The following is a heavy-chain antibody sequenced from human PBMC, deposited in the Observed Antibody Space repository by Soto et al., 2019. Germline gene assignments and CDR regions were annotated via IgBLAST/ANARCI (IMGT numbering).Heavy chain of an antibody. CDR2: IGTAGDT. CDR3: ARAGVGSNMDV. D-gene: IGHD2-15*01. Sequence: GGSLSLSCAASGFTFSSYDMHWVRQATGKGLEWVSAIGTAGDTYYPGSVKGRFTISRENAKNSLYLQMNSLRAGDTAVYYCARAGVGSNMDVWGKGTTVTVSS. CDR1: GFTFSSYD. J-gene: IGHJ6*03. V-gene: IGHV3-13*01.